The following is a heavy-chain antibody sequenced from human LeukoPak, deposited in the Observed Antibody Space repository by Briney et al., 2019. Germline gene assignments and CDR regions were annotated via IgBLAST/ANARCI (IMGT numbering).Heavy chain of an antibody. CDR1: GDSISSSYY. Sequence: SETLSLTCTVSGDSISSSYYWSWIRQPPGKGLEWIGEINHSGSTNYNPSLKSRVTISVDTSKNQFSLKLSSVTAADTAVYYCARGNYDYVWGSYRYPNWFDPWGQGTLVTVSS. D-gene: IGHD3-16*02. J-gene: IGHJ5*02. CDR2: INHSGST. CDR3: ARGNYDYVWGSYRYPNWFDP. V-gene: IGHV4-34*01.